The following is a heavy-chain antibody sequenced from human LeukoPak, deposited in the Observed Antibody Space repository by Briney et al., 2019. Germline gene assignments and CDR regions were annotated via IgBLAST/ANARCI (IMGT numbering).Heavy chain of an antibody. D-gene: IGHD3-22*01. CDR3: ARGPYSYDSSGAFDI. V-gene: IGHV4-61*02. J-gene: IGHJ3*02. CDR2: ISSSGST. Sequence: SETLSLTCTVSGDSNSSGDYYWSWIRQPAGKGLEWIGRISSSGSTNYNPSLKSRVTVSVDTSKNQFSLKLSSVTAADTAVYFCARGPYSYDSSGAFDIWGQGTMVTVSS. CDR1: GDSNSSGDYY.